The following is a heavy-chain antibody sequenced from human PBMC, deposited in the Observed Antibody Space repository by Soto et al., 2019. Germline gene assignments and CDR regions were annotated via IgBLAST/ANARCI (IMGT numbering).Heavy chain of an antibody. CDR2: ISSSSSTI. Sequence: GGSLRLSCAASGFTFSSYSMNWVRQAPGKGLEWVSYISSSSSTIYYADSVKGRFTISRDNAKNSLYLQMNSLRAEDTAVYYCARDLEWYCSSTSCPQGKYYYYYYMDVWGKGTTVTVSS. J-gene: IGHJ6*03. V-gene: IGHV3-48*01. D-gene: IGHD2-2*01. CDR1: GFTFSSYS. CDR3: ARDLEWYCSSTSCPQGKYYYYYYMDV.